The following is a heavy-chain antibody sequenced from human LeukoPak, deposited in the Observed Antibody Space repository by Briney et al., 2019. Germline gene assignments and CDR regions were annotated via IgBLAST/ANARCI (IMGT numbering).Heavy chain of an antibody. J-gene: IGHJ3*02. V-gene: IGHV3-48*04. CDR2: ISSSSSTI. CDR3: ARGSYFYQESPPQADAFDI. Sequence: GGSLRLACAASGFTFSSYSMNWVRQAPGKGLEWDSYISSSSSTIYYADCVKGRFTISRDNAKNSLYLQMNSLRAEDTAVYYCARGSYFYQESPPQADAFDIWGQGTMVTVSS. CDR1: GFTFSSYS. D-gene: IGHD1-26*01.